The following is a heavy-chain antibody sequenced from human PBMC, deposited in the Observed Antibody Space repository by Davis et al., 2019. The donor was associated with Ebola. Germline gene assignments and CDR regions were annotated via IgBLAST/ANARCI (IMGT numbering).Heavy chain of an antibody. CDR1: GYTFSSYG. V-gene: IGHV1-18*01. CDR2: ISGYNGNT. D-gene: IGHD2-21*02. J-gene: IGHJ4*02. CDR3: ARAGRVVVTAMADY. Sequence: AASVKVSCKASGYTFSSYGINWVRQAPGQGLEWMGWISGYNGNTNYAQKFQGRVTMSTDTSTSTAYMELRSLRSDDTAVYYCARAGRVVVTAMADYWGQGTLVTVSS.